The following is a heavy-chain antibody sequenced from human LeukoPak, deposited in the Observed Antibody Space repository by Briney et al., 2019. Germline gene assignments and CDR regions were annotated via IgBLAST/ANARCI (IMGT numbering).Heavy chain of an antibody. V-gene: IGHV3-48*03. CDR2: ISTSGSIT. J-gene: IGHJ3*02. D-gene: IGHD2-21*02. CDR3: ARDLSCGGDCYSNDAFDI. CDR1: GSTFSSYE. Sequence: GGSLRLSCTASGSTFSSYEMNWVRQAPGKGLTWISYISTSGSITDYADSVKGRFTISRDNAQNSLYLQMNSLRAEDTAIYYCARDLSCGGDCYSNDAFDIWGQGTMVTVSS.